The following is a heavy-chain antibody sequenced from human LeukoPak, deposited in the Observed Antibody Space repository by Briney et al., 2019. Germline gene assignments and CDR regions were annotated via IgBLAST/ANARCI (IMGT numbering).Heavy chain of an antibody. V-gene: IGHV3-48*01. J-gene: IGHJ4*02. CDR1: GFTFSHYG. Sequence: RPGGSLRLSCAASGFTFSHYGMNWVRQAPGKGLEWVSYITADSSPMFYADSVKGRFTISRDSAKNSVSLQMNSLRAEDTAVYYCARGRPVDYWGQGTLVTVSS. D-gene: IGHD6-6*01. CDR2: ITADSSPM. CDR3: ARGRPVDY.